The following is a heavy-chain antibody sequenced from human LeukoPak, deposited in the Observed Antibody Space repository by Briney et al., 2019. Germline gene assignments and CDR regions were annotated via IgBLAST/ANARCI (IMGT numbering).Heavy chain of an antibody. D-gene: IGHD6-19*01. CDR2: IRYDGSNK. Sequence: GGSLRLSCAASGFTFSSYGMHWVRQAPGKGLEWVAFIRYDGSNKYYADSVKGRFTISRDNSKNTLYLQMNSLRAEDTAVYYCAKDRIAVAGTGEFDYWGQGTLVTVSS. J-gene: IGHJ4*02. CDR3: AKDRIAVAGTGEFDY. V-gene: IGHV3-30*02. CDR1: GFTFSSYG.